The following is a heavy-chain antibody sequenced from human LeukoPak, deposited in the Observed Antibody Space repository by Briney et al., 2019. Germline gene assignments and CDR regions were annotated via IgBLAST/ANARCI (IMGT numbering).Heavy chain of an antibody. V-gene: IGHV4-39*07. J-gene: IGHJ4*02. CDR3: ARPRRSYWGFDY. D-gene: IGHD1-26*01. Sequence: SETLSLTCTVSGGSISSSTYYWGWIRQPPGKGLEWIGSIYYSGNTYHNSSLKSRVTISVDTSKNQFSLKLSSVTAADTSVYYCARPRRSYWGFDYWGQGTLVTVSS. CDR2: IYYSGNT. CDR1: GGSISSSTYY.